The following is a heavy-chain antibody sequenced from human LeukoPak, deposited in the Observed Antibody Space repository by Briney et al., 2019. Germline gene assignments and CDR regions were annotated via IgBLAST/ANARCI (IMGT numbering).Heavy chain of an antibody. D-gene: IGHD4-11*01. Sequence: GGSLRLSCAASGFTFSSYSMNWVRQAPGKGLEWVSYLSSSSGHRYYADSVKGRFTVSRDNPKNSLYLQMNSLTAEDTAVNYCARGNTVKAKNDAFDIWGQGTMVTVSS. CDR2: LSSSSGHR. V-gene: IGHV3-21*01. CDR1: GFTFSSYS. CDR3: ARGNTVKAKNDAFDI. J-gene: IGHJ3*02.